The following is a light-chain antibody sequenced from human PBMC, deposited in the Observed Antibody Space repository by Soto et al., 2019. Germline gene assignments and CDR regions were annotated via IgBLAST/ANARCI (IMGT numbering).Light chain of an antibody. CDR1: QSISRL. V-gene: IGKV1-5*01. J-gene: IGKJ1*01. Sequence: DIQMTQSPSTLSASVGVRVTITCRASQSISRLLAWSQQKSGKAPKLLIYDASTLESGVPSRFSGRGSGTQFTLTISSLQPDDFATYYCQRYNTFSGTFGPGTNVDI. CDR3: QRYNTFSGT. CDR2: DAS.